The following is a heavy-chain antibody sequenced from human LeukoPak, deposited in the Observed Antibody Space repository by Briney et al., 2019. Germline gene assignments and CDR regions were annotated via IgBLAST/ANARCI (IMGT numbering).Heavy chain of an antibody. Sequence: ASVKVSCKASGYTFTSYGISWVRQAPGQGLEWMGWISAYNGNTNYAQKLQGRVTMTTDTSTSTAYMELRSLRSDDTAVHYCARGPSSWPPYYFDYWGQGTLVTVSS. D-gene: IGHD6-13*01. CDR2: ISAYNGNT. V-gene: IGHV1-18*04. J-gene: IGHJ4*02. CDR1: GYTFTSYG. CDR3: ARGPSSWPPYYFDY.